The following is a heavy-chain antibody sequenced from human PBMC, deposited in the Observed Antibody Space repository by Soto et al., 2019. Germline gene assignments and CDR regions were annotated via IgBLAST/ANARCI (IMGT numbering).Heavy chain of an antibody. J-gene: IGHJ2*01. CDR1: GFTFSSYG. V-gene: IGHV3-33*01. D-gene: IGHD1-26*01. CDR2: IWHDGRNK. CDR3: ARVQPAYSGSYLYWYFDL. Sequence: QVQLVESGGGVVQPGRSLRLSCAASGFTFSSYGMHWVRQAPGKGLEWVAVIWHDGRNKYYADSVKGRFTISRDNSKNTMYLQMNSLRAEDTAVYYCARVQPAYSGSYLYWYFDLWGRGTLVTVSS.